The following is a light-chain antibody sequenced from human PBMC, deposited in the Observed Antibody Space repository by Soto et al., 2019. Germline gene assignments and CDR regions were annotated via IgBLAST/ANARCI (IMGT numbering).Light chain of an antibody. CDR1: QSISSW. Sequence: DIQMTQSPSTLSASVGDRVTITCRASQSISSWLAWYQQKPGKAPKLLIYDASSLESGVPSRFSGSGSGTAFTLTISSLQPDDFATDYGQQYNSYPFTFGPGTKVVIK. V-gene: IGKV1-5*01. CDR2: DAS. J-gene: IGKJ3*01. CDR3: QQYNSYPFT.